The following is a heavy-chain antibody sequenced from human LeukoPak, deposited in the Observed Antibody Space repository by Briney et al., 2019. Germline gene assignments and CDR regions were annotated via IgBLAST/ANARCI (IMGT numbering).Heavy chain of an antibody. Sequence: SETLSLTCAVYGGSFSGYYWSWIRQPPGKGLEWIGEINHSGSTNYNPSLKCRVTISVDTSKNQFSLKRSSVTAADTAVYYCARHPQYYDILTGYYRWGRLHFDYWGQGTLVTVCS. CDR3: ARHPQYYDILTGYYRWGRLHFDY. V-gene: IGHV4-34*01. J-gene: IGHJ4*02. D-gene: IGHD3-9*01. CDR1: GGSFSGYY. CDR2: INHSGST.